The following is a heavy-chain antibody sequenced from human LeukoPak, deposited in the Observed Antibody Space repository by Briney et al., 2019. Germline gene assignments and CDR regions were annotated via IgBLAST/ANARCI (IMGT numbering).Heavy chain of an antibody. D-gene: IGHD5-18*01. V-gene: IGHV5-51*01. CDR3: ARQGSGYSPTYYYYMDV. CDR1: GSTFNSYW. Sequence: GESLKISCKGSGSTFNSYWIGWVRQMPGKGLEWMGIIYPGDSDTRYSPSFQGQVTISADKSISTAYLQWSSLKASDTAMYYCARQGSGYSPTYYYYMDVWGKGTTVTISS. CDR2: IYPGDSDT. J-gene: IGHJ6*03.